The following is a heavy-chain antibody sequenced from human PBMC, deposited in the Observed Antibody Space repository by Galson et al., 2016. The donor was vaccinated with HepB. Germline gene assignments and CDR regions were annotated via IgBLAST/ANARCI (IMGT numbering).Heavy chain of an antibody. J-gene: IGHJ3*02. V-gene: IGHV3-74*01. Sequence: SLRLSCAASGFTFRSYWMHWVRQGPGKGLVWVSRINSDGSSTRYADSVKGRFTISRDNAKNTLYLQMNSLRAGDTAVYYCARDRDYTNAFGIWGQGTMVTVSS. CDR2: INSDGSST. CDR3: ARDRDYTNAFGI. CDR1: GFTFRSYW. D-gene: IGHD4-11*01.